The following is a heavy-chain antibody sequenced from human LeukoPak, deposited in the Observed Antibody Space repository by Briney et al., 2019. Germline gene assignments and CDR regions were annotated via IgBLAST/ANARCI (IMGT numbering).Heavy chain of an antibody. CDR2: FDPEDGET. CDR1: GYTLTELS. D-gene: IGHD3-3*01. CDR3: ATGPIFGVVFGGSYYSGMDV. J-gene: IGHJ6*02. V-gene: IGHV1-24*01. Sequence: ASVKVSCKVSGYTLTELSMHWVRQAPGKGLEWMGGFDPEDGETIYAQKFQGRVTMTEDTSTDTAYMELSSLRSEDTAGYYCATGPIFGVVFGGSYYSGMDVWGQGTTVTVSS.